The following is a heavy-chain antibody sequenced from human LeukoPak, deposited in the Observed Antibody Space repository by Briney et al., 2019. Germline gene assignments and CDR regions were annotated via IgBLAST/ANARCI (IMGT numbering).Heavy chain of an antibody. V-gene: IGHV4-59*12. D-gene: IGHD1-26*01. CDR2: IYYSGST. Sequence: SETLSLTCTVSGGSISSYYWSWIRQPPGKGLEWIGYIYYSGSTYYNPSLKSRVTISVDTSKNQFSLKLSSVTAADTAVYYCARVGSSMDYYYYYMDIWGQGTTVTVSS. J-gene: IGHJ6*03. CDR1: GGSISSYY. CDR3: ARVGSSMDYYYYYMDI.